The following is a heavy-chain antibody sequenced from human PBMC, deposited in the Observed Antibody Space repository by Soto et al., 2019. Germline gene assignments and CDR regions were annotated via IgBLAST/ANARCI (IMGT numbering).Heavy chain of an antibody. Sequence: QLQLQESGPGLVKPSETLSLTCTVSGGSISSSSYYWGWIRQPPGKGLEWIGNIFYTGSTYYNPSLKSRVTISVDTSKIQFSLKLSSVTAADTAVYYCARISNYYGSGSPRYYFDYWGQGTLVTVSS. J-gene: IGHJ4*02. CDR3: ARISNYYGSGSPRYYFDY. CDR2: IFYTGST. CDR1: GGSISSSSYY. V-gene: IGHV4-39*01. D-gene: IGHD3-10*01.